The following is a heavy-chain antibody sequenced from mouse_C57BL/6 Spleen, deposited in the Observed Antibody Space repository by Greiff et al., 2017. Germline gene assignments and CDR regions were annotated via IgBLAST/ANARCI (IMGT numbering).Heavy chain of an antibody. Sequence: EVKLQESGGGLVQPKGSLKLSCAASGFSFNTYAMNWVRQAPGKGLEWVARIRSKSNNYATYYADSVKDRFTISRDDSESMLYLQMNNLKTEDTAMYYCVRRDYDAPYAMDYWGQGTSVTVSS. D-gene: IGHD2-4*01. J-gene: IGHJ4*01. V-gene: IGHV10-1*01. CDR2: IRSKSNNYAT. CDR3: VRRDYDAPYAMDY. CDR1: GFSFNTYA.